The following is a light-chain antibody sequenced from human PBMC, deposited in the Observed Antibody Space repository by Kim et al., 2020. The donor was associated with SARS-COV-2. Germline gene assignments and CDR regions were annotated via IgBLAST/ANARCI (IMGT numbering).Light chain of an antibody. J-gene: IGKJ3*01. CDR1: QSVLYSSNDRIY. CDR3: QQYYSTPPT. CDR2: WAS. V-gene: IGKV4-1*01. Sequence: ATINCESSQSVLYSSNDRIYLAWYQQKPGQPPKLLIYWASTRESGVPDRFSGSGSGTDFTLTISSLQAEDVAFYYCQQYYSTPPTFGPGTKVDIK.